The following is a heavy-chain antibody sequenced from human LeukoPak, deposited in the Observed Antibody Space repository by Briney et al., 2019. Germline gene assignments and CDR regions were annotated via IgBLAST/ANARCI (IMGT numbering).Heavy chain of an antibody. CDR1: GFIFNNYV. V-gene: IGHV3-23*01. D-gene: IGHD3-10*01. Sequence: PGGSLRLSCAASGFIFNNYVMSWVRQAPGKGLEWVSAISGSGGSTYYADSVKGRFTISRDNSKNTLYLQMNSLRAEDTAVYYCAKVPFGVLRFGELWPGGEYYFDYWGQGTLVTVSS. CDR3: AKVPFGVLRFGELWPGGEYYFDY. CDR2: ISGSGGST. J-gene: IGHJ4*02.